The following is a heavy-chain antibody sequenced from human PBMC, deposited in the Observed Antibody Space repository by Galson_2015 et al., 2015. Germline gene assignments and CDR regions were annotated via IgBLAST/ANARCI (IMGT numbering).Heavy chain of an antibody. D-gene: IGHD2-15*01. CDR1: GFTFSNYA. CDR3: ARACLPCSGDSCYSIHRGFDY. V-gene: IGHV3-23*01. CDR2: MSGSGTTT. J-gene: IGHJ4*02. Sequence: SLRLSCAAAGFTFSNYAMNWVRQAPGKGLEWVSGMSGSGTTTYYANPVKGRFTISRDNSKNTLYLHMNSLRAEDTALYYCARACLPCSGDSCYSIHRGFDYWGQGTLVTVSS.